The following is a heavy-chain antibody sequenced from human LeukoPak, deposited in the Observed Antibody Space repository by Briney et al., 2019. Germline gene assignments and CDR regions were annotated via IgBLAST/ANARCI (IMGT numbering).Heavy chain of an antibody. J-gene: IGHJ4*02. CDR2: INHSGST. D-gene: IGHD3-22*01. CDR1: GGSFSGYY. CDR3: ARGRKRSGYYYDSSGSNPFDY. Sequence: SETLSLTCAVYGGSFSGYYWSWIRQPPGKGLEWIGEINHSGSTNYNPALKSRVTISVDTSKNQFSLKLSSVTAADTAVYYCARGRKRSGYYYDSSGSNPFDYWGQGTLVTVSS. V-gene: IGHV4-34*01.